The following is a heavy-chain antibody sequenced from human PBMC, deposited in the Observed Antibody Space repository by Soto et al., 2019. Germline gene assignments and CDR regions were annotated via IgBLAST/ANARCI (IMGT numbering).Heavy chain of an antibody. CDR2: INPSGGST. Sequence: GASVKVSCKASGYTFTSYYMHWVRQAPGQGLEWMGIINPSGGSTSYAQKSQGRVTMTRDTSTSTVYMELSSLRSEDTAVYYCARFPARVGDDFWSGYSYYFDYWGQGTLVTVSS. CDR3: ARFPARVGDDFWSGYSYYFDY. J-gene: IGHJ4*02. CDR1: GYTFTSYY. V-gene: IGHV1-46*01. D-gene: IGHD3-3*01.